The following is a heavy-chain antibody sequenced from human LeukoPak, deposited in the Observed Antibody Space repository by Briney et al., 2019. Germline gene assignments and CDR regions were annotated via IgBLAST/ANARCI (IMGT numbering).Heavy chain of an antibody. Sequence: ASVKVSCKASGYTFTSYAMNWVRQAPGQGLEWMGIINPTSGSTSYSQKFQDRVTMTRDTSTSTVYMELSSLRSEDTAVYYCAKGDGLRRGTYYNLDYWGQGTLVTVSS. CDR2: INPTSGST. V-gene: IGHV1-46*01. D-gene: IGHD1-26*01. J-gene: IGHJ4*02. CDR1: GYTFTSYA. CDR3: AKGDGLRRGTYYNLDY.